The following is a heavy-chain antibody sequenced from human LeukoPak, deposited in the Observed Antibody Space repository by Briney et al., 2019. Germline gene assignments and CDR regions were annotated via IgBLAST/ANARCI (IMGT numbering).Heavy chain of an antibody. D-gene: IGHD5-24*01. Sequence: SETLSLTCTVSGGSISNSGYYWSWIRQPPGKGLEWIGYIFYSGSTNYNPSLKSRVTISVDTSKNQFSLKLSSVTAAATAVYYCARQRDGYPTAWFDPWGQGTLVTVSS. CDR2: IFYSGST. J-gene: IGHJ5*02. CDR1: GGSISNSGYY. CDR3: ARQRDGYPTAWFDP. V-gene: IGHV4-59*08.